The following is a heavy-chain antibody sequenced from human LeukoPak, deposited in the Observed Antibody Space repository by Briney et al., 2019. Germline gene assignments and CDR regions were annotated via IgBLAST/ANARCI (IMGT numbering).Heavy chain of an antibody. D-gene: IGHD5-18*01. CDR2: IYYSGST. CDR1: GASISSYY. J-gene: IGHJ4*02. V-gene: IGHV4-59*01. Sequence: KPSETLPLTXTVSGASISSYYWSWIRQPPGKGLEWIGYIYYSGSTNYNPSLKSRVTISVDTSKNQFSLKLSSVTAADTAVYYCARWLYSDTAMVYYFDYWGQGTLVTVSS. CDR3: ARWLYSDTAMVYYFDY.